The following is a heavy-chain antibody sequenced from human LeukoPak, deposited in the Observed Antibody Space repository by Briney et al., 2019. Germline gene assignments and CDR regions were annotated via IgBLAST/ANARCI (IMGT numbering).Heavy chain of an antibody. CDR3: ARHFGDAYRRSFDF. CDR2: VYYTGST. Sequence: SETLSLTCTVSGGSISSSSYYWSWIRQPPGKGLEWIAYVYYTGSTNYNPSLKSRVTMSVDTSKNQFSLKLSSVTAADTAVYYCARHFGDAYRRSFDFWGQGTLVTVSS. D-gene: IGHD5-24*01. J-gene: IGHJ4*02. CDR1: GGSISSSSYY. V-gene: IGHV4-61*05.